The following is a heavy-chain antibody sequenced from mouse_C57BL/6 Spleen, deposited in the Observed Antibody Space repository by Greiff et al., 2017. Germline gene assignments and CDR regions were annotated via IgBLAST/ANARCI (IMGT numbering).Heavy chain of an antibody. Sequence: EVQVVESGAELVRPGSSVKMSCKTSGYTFTSYGINWVKQRPGQGLEWIGYIYIGNGYTEYNEKFKGKATLTSDTSSSTAYMQLSSLTSEDSAIYFCARSLTGTGDYAMDYWGQGTSVTVSS. D-gene: IGHD4-1*01. J-gene: IGHJ4*01. CDR3: ARSLTGTGDYAMDY. V-gene: IGHV1-58*01. CDR2: IYIGNGYT. CDR1: GYTFTSYG.